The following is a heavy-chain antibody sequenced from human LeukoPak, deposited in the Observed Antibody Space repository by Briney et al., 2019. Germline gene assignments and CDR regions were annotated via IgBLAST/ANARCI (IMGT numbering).Heavy chain of an antibody. D-gene: IGHD5-18*01. CDR1: GGSFSVYY. Sequence: SETLSLTCAVYGGSFSVYYWSWIRQPPGKGLEWIGEINHSGSTNYNPSLKSRVTISVDTSKNQFSLKLSSVTAADTAVYYCARQVVQLWLYNWFDPWGQGTLVTVSS. CDR3: ARQVVQLWLYNWFDP. J-gene: IGHJ5*02. CDR2: INHSGST. V-gene: IGHV4-34*01.